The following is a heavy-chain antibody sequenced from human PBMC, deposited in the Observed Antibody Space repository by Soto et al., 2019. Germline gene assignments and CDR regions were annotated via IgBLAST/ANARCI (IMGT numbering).Heavy chain of an antibody. CDR3: ARVFIPGTNDGAFDI. Sequence: ASVKVSCKASGYTFTSYGISWVRQAPGQGLAWMGWISAYNGNTNYAQNLQGRVTMTTDTSTSTACMELRSLRSDDTAVYYCARVFIPGTNDGAFDIWGQGTMVTVSS. CDR2: ISAYNGNT. CDR1: GYTFTSYG. J-gene: IGHJ3*02. V-gene: IGHV1-18*01. D-gene: IGHD1-20*01.